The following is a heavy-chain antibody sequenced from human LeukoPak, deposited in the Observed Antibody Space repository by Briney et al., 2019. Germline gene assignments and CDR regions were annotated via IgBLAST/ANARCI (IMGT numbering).Heavy chain of an antibody. CDR2: INSDGSST. CDR1: GFTFSSYA. J-gene: IGHJ3*02. Sequence: GGSLRLSCAASGFTFSSYAMSWVRQAPGKGLVWVSRINSDGSSTSYADSVKGRFTISRDNAKNTLYLQMNSLRAEDTAVYYCARDRGSGWNHDAFDIWGQGTMVTVSS. V-gene: IGHV3-74*01. CDR3: ARDRGSGWNHDAFDI. D-gene: IGHD6-19*01.